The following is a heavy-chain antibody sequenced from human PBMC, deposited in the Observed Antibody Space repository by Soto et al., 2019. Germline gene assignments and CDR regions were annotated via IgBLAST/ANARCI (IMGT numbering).Heavy chain of an antibody. D-gene: IGHD5-12*01. V-gene: IGHV4-34*01. CDR3: ARGGYSGYAR. CDR2: INHSGST. J-gene: IGHJ4*02. CDR1: GGSFSGYY. Sequence: QVQLQQWGAGLLKPSETLSLTCAVYGGSFSGYYWSWIRQPPGKGLEWIGEINHSGSTNYNPSLKSRITISVDTSKNQYSLKLSSVTAADTAVYYCARGGYSGYARWGQGTLVTVCS.